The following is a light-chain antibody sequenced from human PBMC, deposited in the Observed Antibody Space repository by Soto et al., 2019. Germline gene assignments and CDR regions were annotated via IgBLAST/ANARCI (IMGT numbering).Light chain of an antibody. Sequence: TVLTQSPATLSLSPGERATLSCKASQSIGNSLGWFQQKPGQAPRLLIDDAFNRATGIPARFTGSGSVSDFTLTISSLEPEDFGVYYCRQRYNWPLTFGGGTKVEIQ. CDR1: QSIGNS. CDR2: DAF. V-gene: IGKV3-11*01. J-gene: IGKJ4*01. CDR3: RQRYNWPLT.